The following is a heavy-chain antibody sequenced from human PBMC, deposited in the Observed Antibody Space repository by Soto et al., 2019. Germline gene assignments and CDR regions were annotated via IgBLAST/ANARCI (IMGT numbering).Heavy chain of an antibody. CDR2: IYYSGST. V-gene: IGHV4-59*08. Sequence: PSETLSLTCTVSGGSISSYYWSWIRQPPGKGLEWIGYIYYSGSTNYNPSLKSRVTISVDTSKNQFSLKLSSVTAADTAVYYCARTYYDFWSGYSSPDYYYMDVWGKGTTVTVSS. CDR3: ARTYYDFWSGYSSPDYYYMDV. CDR1: GGSISSYY. D-gene: IGHD3-3*01. J-gene: IGHJ6*03.